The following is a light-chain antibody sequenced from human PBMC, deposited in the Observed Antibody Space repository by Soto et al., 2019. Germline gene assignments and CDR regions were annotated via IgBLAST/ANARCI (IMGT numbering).Light chain of an antibody. J-gene: IGKJ1*01. V-gene: IGKV1-39*01. CDR3: QQRYSTPRT. CDR2: GAS. CDR1: QSINRF. Sequence: DIQMTQSPSSLSASVGDRVTITCRASQSINRFLNWYKPKPGKAPKLLIYGASSLQTGVPSRFSGIGFATGVSLNISSLQAEDLATYYCQQRYSTPRTFGQGTKVEIK.